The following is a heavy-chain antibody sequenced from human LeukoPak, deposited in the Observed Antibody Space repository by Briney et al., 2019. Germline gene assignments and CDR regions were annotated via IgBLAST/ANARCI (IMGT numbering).Heavy chain of an antibody. J-gene: IGHJ4*02. D-gene: IGHD6-13*01. Sequence: SKTLSLTCTVSGGSISTYYWSWIRQPAGKGLEWIGRIYTSGSTNYNPSLKSRVTMSVDTSKKQFSLKLSSVTAADTAVYYCARGIAATGRFDYWGQGTLVTVSS. CDR3: ARGIAATGRFDY. V-gene: IGHV4-4*07. CDR2: IYTSGST. CDR1: GGSISTYY.